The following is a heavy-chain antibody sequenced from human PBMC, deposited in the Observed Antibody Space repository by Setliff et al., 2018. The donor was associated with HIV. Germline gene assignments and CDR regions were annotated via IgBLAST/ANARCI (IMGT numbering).Heavy chain of an antibody. CDR3: ARAPHSRKYSYGSGWFDP. D-gene: IGHD5-18*01. Sequence: SETLSLTCTVSGGSITNGGYYWSWIRQPAGKGLEWIGHIYTSGSTNFNPSLKSRVTISVDTSKNQFSLKLSSVTAADTAVYYCARAPHSRKYSYGSGWFDPWGQGTLVTVSS. J-gene: IGHJ5*02. CDR2: IYTSGST. CDR1: GGSITNGGYY. V-gene: IGHV4-61*09.